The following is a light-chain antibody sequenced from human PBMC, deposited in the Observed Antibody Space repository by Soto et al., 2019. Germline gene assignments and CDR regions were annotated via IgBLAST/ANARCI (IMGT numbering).Light chain of an antibody. V-gene: IGKV1-39*01. CDR3: QQSYGSPPWT. CDR1: QSISTY. J-gene: IGKJ1*01. Sequence: DIQMTQSPSSLSASVGDRVTISCRASQSISTYLNWYQQKPGTAPRLLIYRASSVKSGVPPRFSGSGSGRDFTLTISSLRPEDIATYLCQQSYGSPPWTFGQGTKVEVK. CDR2: RAS.